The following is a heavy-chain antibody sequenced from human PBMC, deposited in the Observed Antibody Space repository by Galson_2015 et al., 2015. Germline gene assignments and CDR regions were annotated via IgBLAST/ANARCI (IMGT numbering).Heavy chain of an antibody. D-gene: IGHD3-10*01. CDR2: ISGSGGST. J-gene: IGHJ4*02. CDR1: GFTFSNCA. CDR3: AKDYYGSGNSYFDY. V-gene: IGHV3-23*01. Sequence: SLRLSCAASGFTFSNCAMSWVRQGPGKGLEWVSDISGSGGSTYYADSVKGRFTISRDNSKNTLYLQMNSLRAEDTAVYYCAKDYYGSGNSYFDYWGQGILVTVSS.